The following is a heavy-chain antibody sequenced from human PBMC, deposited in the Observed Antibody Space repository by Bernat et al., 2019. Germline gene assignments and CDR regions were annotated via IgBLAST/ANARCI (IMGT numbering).Heavy chain of an antibody. CDR1: GFTFSNYG. CDR2: IWYAGSNK. D-gene: IGHD4-11*01. J-gene: IGHJ4*02. Sequence: QVQPVESGGGVVQPGRSLRLSCAASGFTFSNYGMHWVRQAPGKGLEWVAVIWYAGSNKYYADSVKGRFTISRDNSKNTLYLQMNSLRAEDTAVYYCVRQDLVTTLASFDYWGQGTLVTVSS. CDR3: VRQDLVTTLASFDY. V-gene: IGHV3-33*01.